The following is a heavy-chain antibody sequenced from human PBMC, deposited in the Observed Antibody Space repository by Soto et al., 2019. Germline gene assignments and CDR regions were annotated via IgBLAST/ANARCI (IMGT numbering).Heavy chain of an antibody. CDR2: IYYSGRT. Sequence: PSETLSLTCTVSGGSPSSYYWSWIRQPSGKGLEWIGYIYYSGRTNYNPSLKSRVTISVYTYKNQFSLKLRSVTAADTAVYYCARSALSYDFWSGYQGWFDPSGQGTLVTVSS. CDR1: GGSPSSYY. D-gene: IGHD3-3*01. J-gene: IGHJ5*02. CDR3: ARSALSYDFWSGYQGWFDP. V-gene: IGHV4-59*01.